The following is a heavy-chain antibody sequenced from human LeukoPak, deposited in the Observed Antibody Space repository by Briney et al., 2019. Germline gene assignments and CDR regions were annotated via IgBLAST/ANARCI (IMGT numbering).Heavy chain of an antibody. Sequence: GASLKISCKGSGYSFTSYWIGWVRQMPGKGLEWMGIIYPGDSDTRYSPSFQGQVTISADESISTAYLQWSSLKASDTAMYYCATQRGYYYDSSGYPYYFDYWGQGTLVTVSS. CDR3: ATQRGYYYDSSGYPYYFDY. J-gene: IGHJ4*02. CDR2: IYPGDSDT. D-gene: IGHD3-22*01. V-gene: IGHV5-51*01. CDR1: GYSFTSYW.